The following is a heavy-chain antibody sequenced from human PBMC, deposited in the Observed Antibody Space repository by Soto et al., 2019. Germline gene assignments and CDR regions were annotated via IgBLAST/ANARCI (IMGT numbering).Heavy chain of an antibody. J-gene: IGHJ5*02. D-gene: IGHD1-7*01. CDR3: ARDPIWTYTWNYARLDSLDP. CDR2: IHTAKGNT. V-gene: IGHV1-3*04. CDR1: GYTFTNNV. Sequence: ASVKVSCKASGYTFTNNVIHWLRQAPGQTLEWMGWIHTAKGNTKYSQKFEARVTLTRDTAASTAYMELSSLRSDDTAVYYCARDPIWTYTWNYARLDSLDPWGQGTLVTV.